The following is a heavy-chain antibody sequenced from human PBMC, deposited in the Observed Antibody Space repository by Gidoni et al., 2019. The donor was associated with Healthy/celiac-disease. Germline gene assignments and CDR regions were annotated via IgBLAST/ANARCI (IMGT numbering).Heavy chain of an antibody. CDR1: GGSFSGYY. J-gene: IGHJ4*02. CDR3: ARGYLNLALIPTRYGSGSYFDY. D-gene: IGHD3-10*01. V-gene: IGHV4-34*01. CDR2: INHSGST. Sequence: QVQLQQWGAGLLKPSEPLSLTCAVYGGSFSGYYWSWIRQPPGKGLEWIGEINHSGSTNYNPSLKSRVTISVDTSKNQFSLKLSSVTAADTAVYYCARGYLNLALIPTRYGSGSYFDYWGQGTLVTVSS.